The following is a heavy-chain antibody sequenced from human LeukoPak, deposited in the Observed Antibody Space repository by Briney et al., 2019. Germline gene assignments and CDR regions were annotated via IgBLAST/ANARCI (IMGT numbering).Heavy chain of an antibody. Sequence: ASVKVSCKASGYTFTGCYMHWVRQAPGQGLEWMGWINPNSGGTNYAQKFQGRVTMTRDTSISTAYMELSRLRSDDTAVYYCARMESYYDFWSGYSAWGQGTLVTVSS. CDR1: GYTFTGCY. CDR3: ARMESYYDFWSGYSA. J-gene: IGHJ4*02. CDR2: INPNSGGT. V-gene: IGHV1-2*02. D-gene: IGHD3-3*01.